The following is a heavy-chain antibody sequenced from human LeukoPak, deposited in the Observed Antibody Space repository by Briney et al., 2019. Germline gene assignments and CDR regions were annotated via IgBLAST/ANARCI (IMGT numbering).Heavy chain of an antibody. J-gene: IGHJ4*02. CDR3: ARDDGIRTADY. Sequence: GGSLRLSCAASEFTFSTYWMSWVRQTPRRGLEWVANVKPDGSETYYVDSVMGRFTISRDNAKNSLYLQMSSLRAEDTAVDYCARDDGIRTADYWGQGTLVTVSS. CDR2: VKPDGSET. CDR1: EFTFSTYW. D-gene: IGHD5-18*01. V-gene: IGHV3-7*01.